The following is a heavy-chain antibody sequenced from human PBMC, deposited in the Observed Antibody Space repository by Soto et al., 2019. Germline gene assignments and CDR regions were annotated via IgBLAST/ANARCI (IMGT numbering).Heavy chain of an antibody. J-gene: IGHJ4*02. D-gene: IGHD5-18*01. V-gene: IGHV3-48*02. Sequence: GGSLRLSCAASGFSFSDYGMNWVRQAPGRGLEWISYISYSSATVHYADSVKGRFTISRDNANSSLYLEMSSLRDGDTAIYFCARDSSRYTYGSFYFDSWAGEPWSPSPQ. CDR3: ARDSSRYTYGSFYFDS. CDR2: ISYSSATV. CDR1: GFSFSDYG.